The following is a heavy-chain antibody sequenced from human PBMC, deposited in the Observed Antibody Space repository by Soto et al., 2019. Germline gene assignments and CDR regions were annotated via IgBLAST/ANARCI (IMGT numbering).Heavy chain of an antibody. D-gene: IGHD6-6*01. J-gene: IGHJ4*02. CDR3: ARNEKYSSSNFDY. Sequence: LSLTCTVSGGSISSSSYYWGWIRQPPGKGLEWIGSIYYSGSTYYNPSLKSRVTISVDTSKNQFSLKLSSVTAADAAVYYCARNEKYSSSNFDYWGQGTLVTVS. CDR1: GGSISSSSYY. V-gene: IGHV4-39*01. CDR2: IYYSGST.